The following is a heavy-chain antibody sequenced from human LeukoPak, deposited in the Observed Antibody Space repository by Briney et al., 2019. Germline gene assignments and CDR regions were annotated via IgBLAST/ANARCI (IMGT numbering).Heavy chain of an antibody. J-gene: IGHJ5*02. D-gene: IGHD2-2*01. CDR1: GGSISSGGYY. CDR3: ARVVPAGNWFDP. V-gene: IGHV4-31*03. CDR2: IYYSGST. Sequence: SETLSLTCTVSGGSISSGGYYWSWIRQHPGKGLEWIGYIYYSGSTYYNPSLKSRVTISVDTSKNQFSLKLSSATAADTAVYYCARVVPAGNWFDPWGQGTLVTVSS.